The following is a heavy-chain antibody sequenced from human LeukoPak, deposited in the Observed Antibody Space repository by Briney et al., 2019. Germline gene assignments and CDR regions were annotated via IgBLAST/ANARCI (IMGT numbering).Heavy chain of an antibody. CDR3: ARVDYGDYGFDY. V-gene: IGHV4-39*01. CDR1: GGSISSSSYY. CDR2: IYYSGST. D-gene: IGHD4-17*01. Sequence: SETLSLTCTVSGGSISSSSYYWGWNRQPPGKGLDWIGSIYYSGSTYYNPSLKSRVTISVDTSKNQFSLKLSSVTAADTAVYYCARVDYGDYGFDYWGQGTLVTVSS. J-gene: IGHJ4*02.